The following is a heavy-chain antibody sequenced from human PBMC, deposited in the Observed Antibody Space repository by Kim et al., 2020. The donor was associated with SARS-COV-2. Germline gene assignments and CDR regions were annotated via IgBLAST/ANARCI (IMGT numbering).Heavy chain of an antibody. Sequence: SVKVSCKASGFTFTSSAVQWVRQARGQRLEWIGWIVVGSGNTNYAQKFQERVTITRDMSTSTAYMELSRLRSEDTAVYYCAAESHYYDRRDYWGQGSLVIVSS. CDR1: GFTFTSSA. CDR2: IVVGSGNT. CDR3: AAESHYYDRRDY. J-gene: IGHJ4*02. V-gene: IGHV1-58*01. D-gene: IGHD3-22*01.